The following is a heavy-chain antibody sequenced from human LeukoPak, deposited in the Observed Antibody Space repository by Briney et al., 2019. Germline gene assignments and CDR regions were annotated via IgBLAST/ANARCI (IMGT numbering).Heavy chain of an antibody. CDR1: GFRFNTYW. Sequence: GGSVRLSCAASGFRFNTYWMSWVRQAPGKGLEGVANIKQDGNEKYYADSVKGRFTISRDNGKNSLDLQMNSLRADDTAVYYCARDTLGEGEDANYAVYYFDYWGQGTVVTVSS. CDR3: ARDTLGEGEDANYAVYYFDY. CDR2: IKQDGNEK. V-gene: IGHV3-7*01. D-gene: IGHD4/OR15-4a*01. J-gene: IGHJ4*02.